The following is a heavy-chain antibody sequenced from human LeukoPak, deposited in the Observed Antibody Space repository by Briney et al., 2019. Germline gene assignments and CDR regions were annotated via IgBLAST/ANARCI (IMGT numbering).Heavy chain of an antibody. CDR3: ARDHVVGLWPYYYGMDV. V-gene: IGHV3-74*01. CDR1: GFTLSSYR. Sequence: PGGSLRLSCAASGFTLSSYRMHWVRQAPGKGPVWVSRINSDGSSTSYADSVKGRYTISRDNAKNTLYLQMNSLRAEDTAVYYCARDHVVGLWPYYYGMDVWGQGTTVTVSS. J-gene: IGHJ6*02. CDR2: INSDGSST. D-gene: IGHD5-18*01.